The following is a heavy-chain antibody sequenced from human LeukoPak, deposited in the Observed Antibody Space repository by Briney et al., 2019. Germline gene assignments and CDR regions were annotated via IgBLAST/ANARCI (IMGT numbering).Heavy chain of an antibody. CDR3: ARHRAYSSSSPFDY. CDR1: GDSISSYY. CDR2: IYYSGST. J-gene: IGHJ4*02. V-gene: IGHV4-59*08. Sequence: SETLSLTCTVSGDSISSYYWTWIRQPPGKGLELIGYIYYSGSTNYNPSLKSRVTMFVDMSKNQFSLRLSSVTAADTAVYYCARHRAYSSSSPFDYWGQGTLVTVSS. D-gene: IGHD6-6*01.